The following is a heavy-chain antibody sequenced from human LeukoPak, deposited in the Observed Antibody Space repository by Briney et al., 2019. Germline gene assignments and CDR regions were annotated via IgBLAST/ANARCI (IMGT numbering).Heavy chain of an antibody. CDR3: ARGGARTTMLINY. V-gene: IGHV4-59*01. D-gene: IGHD3-16*01. CDR1: GGSISSYY. CDR2: IYYSGST. J-gene: IGHJ4*02. Sequence: PSETLSITCTVSGGSISSYYWSWIRQPPGKGLEWIGYIYYSGSTNYNPSLKSRVTISVDTSKNQFSLKLSSVTAADTAVYYCARGGARTTMLINYWGQGTLVTVSS.